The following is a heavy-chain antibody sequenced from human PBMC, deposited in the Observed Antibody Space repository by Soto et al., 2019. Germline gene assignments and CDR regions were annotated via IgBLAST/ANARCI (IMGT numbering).Heavy chain of an antibody. V-gene: IGHV3-64D*08. CDR1: GFTFSSYA. CDR2: ISSNGGST. D-gene: IGHD3-3*01. J-gene: IGHJ5*02. Sequence: GGSLRLSCSASGFTFSSYAMHWVRQAPGKGLEYVSAISSNGGSTYYADSVKGRFTISRDNSKNTLYLQMSSLRAEDTAVYYCVKGEITIFVPGFDPWGQGTLVTVSS. CDR3: VKGEITIFVPGFDP.